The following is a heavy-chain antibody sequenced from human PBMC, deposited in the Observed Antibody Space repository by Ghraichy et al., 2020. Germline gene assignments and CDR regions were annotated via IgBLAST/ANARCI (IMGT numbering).Heavy chain of an antibody. V-gene: IGHV4-39*01. Sequence: SETLSLTCTVSGGSISSSSYYWGWIRQPPGKGLEWIGSIYYSGSTYYNPSLKSRVTISVDTSKNQFSLKLSSVTAADTAVYYCASLAAAGSSSGKYNWFDPWGQGTLVTVSS. J-gene: IGHJ5*02. CDR3: ASLAAAGSSSGKYNWFDP. D-gene: IGHD6-13*01. CDR2: IYYSGST. CDR1: GGSISSSSYY.